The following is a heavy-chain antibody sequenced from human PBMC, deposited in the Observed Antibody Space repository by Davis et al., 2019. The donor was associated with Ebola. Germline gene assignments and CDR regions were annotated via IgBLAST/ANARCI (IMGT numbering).Heavy chain of an antibody. V-gene: IGHV3-23*01. J-gene: IGHJ3*02. CDR1: GFTFSSYA. CDR2: ISGSGGST. Sequence: GSLRLSCAASGFTFSSYAMSWVRQAPGKGLELVSAISGSGGSTYYADSVKGRFTISRDNSKNTLYLQMNSLRAEDTAVYYCATSGYLDDFDIWGQGTMVTVSS. CDR3: ATSGYLDDFDI. D-gene: IGHD3-22*01.